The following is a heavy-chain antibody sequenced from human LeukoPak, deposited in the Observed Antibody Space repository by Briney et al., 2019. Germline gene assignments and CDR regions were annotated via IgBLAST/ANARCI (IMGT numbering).Heavy chain of an antibody. J-gene: IGHJ4*02. CDR3: ARANSIKDYFDY. CDR2: IYYSGST. V-gene: IGHV4-59*01. CDR1: GGSISSYY. D-gene: IGHD1-14*01. Sequence: PSETLSLTCTVSGGSISSYYWSWIRQPPGKGLEWIGYIYYSGSTNYNPSLKSRVTISVDTSKNQFSLKLSSVTAADTAVYYCARANSIKDYFDYWGQETPVTVSS.